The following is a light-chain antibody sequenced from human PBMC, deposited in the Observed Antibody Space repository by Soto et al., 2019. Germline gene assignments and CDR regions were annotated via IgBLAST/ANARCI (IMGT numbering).Light chain of an antibody. CDR2: DAS. CDR1: QSVSNNY. J-gene: IGKJ4*01. Sequence: EIVLTQSPDTLSLSPGERATLSCWASQSVSNNYLAWYQQKPGQAPRLLIYDASNRATGIPARFSGSGSGTEFTLTISSLEPEDFEVYYCQQRSNWPLTFGGGTKVDIK. V-gene: IGKV3-11*01. CDR3: QQRSNWPLT.